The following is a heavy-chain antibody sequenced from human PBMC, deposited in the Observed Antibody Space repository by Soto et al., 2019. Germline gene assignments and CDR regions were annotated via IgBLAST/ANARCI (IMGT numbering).Heavy chain of an antibody. CDR1: GYTFTSYG. J-gene: IGHJ6*02. D-gene: IGHD3-3*01. Sequence: ASVKVSCKASGYTFTSYGISWVRQAPGQGLEWMGWISAYNGNTNYAQKLQGRVTMTTDTSTSTAYMELRSLRSDDTAVYYCARTYYDFWSGYSRGDYYGMDVWGQGTTVTVSS. CDR3: ARTYYDFWSGYSRGDYYGMDV. V-gene: IGHV1-18*04. CDR2: ISAYNGNT.